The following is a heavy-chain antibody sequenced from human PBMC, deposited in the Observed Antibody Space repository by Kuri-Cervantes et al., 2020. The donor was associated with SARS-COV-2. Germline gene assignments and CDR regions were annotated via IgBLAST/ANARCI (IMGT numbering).Heavy chain of an antibody. CDR1: GYTFTSYY. CDR3: ARDPTVTTSTNYYYYYYMDV. J-gene: IGHJ6*03. D-gene: IGHD4-17*01. V-gene: IGHV1-46*03. CDR2: INPSGGST. Sequence: ASVKVSCKASGYTFTSYYMHWVRQAPGQGLEWMGIINPSGGSTSYAQKFQGRVTMTRDTSTSTVYMELSSLRSEDTAVYYCARDPTVTTSTNYYYYYYMDVWGKGTTVTVSS.